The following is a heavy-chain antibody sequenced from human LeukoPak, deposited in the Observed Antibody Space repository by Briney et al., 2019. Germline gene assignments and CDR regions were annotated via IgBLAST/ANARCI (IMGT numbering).Heavy chain of an antibody. CDR3: ARGNNYDFWSGYHKNWFDP. CDR1: GGSISSSSYY. V-gene: IGHV4-39*01. D-gene: IGHD3-3*01. J-gene: IGHJ5*02. CDR2: IYYSGST. Sequence: SETLSLTCTVSGGSISSSSYYWGWIRQPPGKGLEWIGSIYYSGSTYYNPSLKSRVTISVDTSKNQFSLKLSSVTAADTAVYYCARGNNYDFWSGYHKNWFDPWGQGTLVTVSS.